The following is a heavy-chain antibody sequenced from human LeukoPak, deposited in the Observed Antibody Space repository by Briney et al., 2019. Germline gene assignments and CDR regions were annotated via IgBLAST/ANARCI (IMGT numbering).Heavy chain of an antibody. CDR2: ITWNSGAT. J-gene: IGHJ6*03. CDR3: ARDPGYHFYYYMDV. Sequence: GGSLRLSCAASGFTFDDYAMQWVRHTPGKGLEWVSGITWNSGATVYADSVKGRFTISRDKDKNSLSLQMNSLRLEDTALYSCARDPGYHFYYYMDVWGKGTTVTVSS. V-gene: IGHV3-9*01. CDR1: GFTFDDYA.